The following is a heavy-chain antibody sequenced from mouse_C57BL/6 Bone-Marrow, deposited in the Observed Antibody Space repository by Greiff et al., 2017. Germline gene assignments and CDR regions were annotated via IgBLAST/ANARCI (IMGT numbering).Heavy chain of an antibody. CDR3: TTGGFPYGYFDV. CDR1: GFNIKDYY. V-gene: IGHV14-1*01. Sequence: VQLQQSGAELVRPGASVKLSCTASGFNIKDYYMHWVKQRPEQGLEWIGRIDPEDGDTEYAPKFPGKATMTADTSSNTAYLQLSSLTSDDTAVYYCTTGGFPYGYFDVWGTGTTVTVSS. J-gene: IGHJ1*03. CDR2: IDPEDGDT.